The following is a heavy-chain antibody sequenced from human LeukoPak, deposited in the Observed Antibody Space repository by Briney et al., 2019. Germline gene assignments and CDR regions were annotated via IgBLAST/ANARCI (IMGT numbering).Heavy chain of an antibody. D-gene: IGHD3-10*01. Sequence: EGSLRLSCAASGFTFSSHAMSWVRQAPGKGLEWVSAISGSGGSTYYADSVKGRFTISRDNSKNTLYLQMNSLRAEDTAVYYCAKVVPNYGPGGEQDYWGQGTLVTVSS. V-gene: IGHV3-23*01. J-gene: IGHJ4*02. CDR1: GFTFSSHA. CDR2: ISGSGGST. CDR3: AKVVPNYGPGGEQDY.